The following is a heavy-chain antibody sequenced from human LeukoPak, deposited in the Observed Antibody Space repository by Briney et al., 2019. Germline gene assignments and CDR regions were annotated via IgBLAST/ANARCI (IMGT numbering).Heavy chain of an antibody. CDR1: GFTFSSYA. CDR3: ARSLVPAAMPSAFDI. Sequence: GRSLRLSCAASGFTFSSYAMHWVRQAPGKGLEWVAVISYDGSNKYYADSVKGRFTISRDNSKNTLYLQMNSLRAEGTAVYYCARSLVPAAMPSAFDIWGQGTMVTVSS. J-gene: IGHJ3*02. D-gene: IGHD2-2*01. V-gene: IGHV3-30*01. CDR2: ISYDGSNK.